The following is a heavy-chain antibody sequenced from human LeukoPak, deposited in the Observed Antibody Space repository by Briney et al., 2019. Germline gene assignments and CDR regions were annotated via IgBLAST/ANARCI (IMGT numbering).Heavy chain of an antibody. CDR2: ISGSGGST. V-gene: IGHV3-21*01. J-gene: IGHJ4*02. D-gene: IGHD5-18*01. Sequence: PGGSLRLSCAASGFTFSGYAMHWVRQAPGKGLEWVSAISGSGGSTYYADSVKGRFTISRDNAKNSLYLQMNSLRAEDTAVYYCARDQSHRGYSFSRYTSWGQGTLVTVSS. CDR1: GFTFSGYA. CDR3: ARDQSHRGYSFSRYTS.